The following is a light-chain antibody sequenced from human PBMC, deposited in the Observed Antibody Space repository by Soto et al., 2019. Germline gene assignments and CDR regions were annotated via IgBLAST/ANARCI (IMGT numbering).Light chain of an antibody. CDR1: STNIGINT. V-gene: IGLV1-44*01. Sequence: QSVLTQPPSASGTPGQRVIISCSGSSTNIGINTANWYQRLPGTAPKLLIYTDHQRPSGVPDRFSGSKSGTSASLAISGLQSDDEADYYCAAWDDGLNAWVFGGGTKLTVL. CDR2: TDH. J-gene: IGLJ3*02. CDR3: AAWDDGLNAWV.